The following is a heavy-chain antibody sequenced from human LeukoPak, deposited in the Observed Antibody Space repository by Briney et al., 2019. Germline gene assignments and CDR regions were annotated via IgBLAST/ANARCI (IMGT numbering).Heavy chain of an antibody. Sequence: ASVKVSCKASGYTFTSYDINWVRQAPGQGLEWMGWISAYNGNTNYAQKLQGRVTMTTDTSTSTAYMELRSLRSDDTAVYYCARGSVDTAMADFDYWGQGTLVTVSS. D-gene: IGHD5-18*01. V-gene: IGHV1-18*01. CDR3: ARGSVDTAMADFDY. J-gene: IGHJ4*02. CDR1: GYTFTSYD. CDR2: ISAYNGNT.